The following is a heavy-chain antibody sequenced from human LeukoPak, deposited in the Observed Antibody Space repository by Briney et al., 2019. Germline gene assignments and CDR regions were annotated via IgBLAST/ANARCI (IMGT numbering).Heavy chain of an antibody. CDR2: IRQDGIET. D-gene: IGHD2-21*02. Sequence: GGSLRLSCAASGFTFSTYWMSWVRQAPGKGLEWVATIRQDGIETHYVDSVKGRFIISRDISKNSLYLQMSSLRAEDTAVYYCARGCGRAHCPYFFDYWGQGTLVPVSS. J-gene: IGHJ4*02. CDR1: GFTFSTYW. CDR3: ARGCGRAHCPYFFDY. V-gene: IGHV3-7*01.